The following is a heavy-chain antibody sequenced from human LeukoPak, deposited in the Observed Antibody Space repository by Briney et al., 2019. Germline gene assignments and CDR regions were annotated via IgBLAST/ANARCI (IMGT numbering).Heavy chain of an antibody. J-gene: IGHJ2*01. CDR2: INHSGST. V-gene: IGHV4-34*01. CDR3: ASSSHRRGSYWYFDL. CDR1: GGSFSGYY. D-gene: IGHD6-13*01. Sequence: PSETLSLTCAVYGGSFSGYYWSWVRQPPGKGLEWIGEINHSGSTNYNPSLKSRVTISVDTSKNQFSLKLSSVTAADTAVYYCASSSHRRGSYWYFDLWGRGTLVTVSS.